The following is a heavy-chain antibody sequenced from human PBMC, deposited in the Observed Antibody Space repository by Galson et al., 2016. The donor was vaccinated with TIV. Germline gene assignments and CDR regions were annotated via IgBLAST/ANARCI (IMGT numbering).Heavy chain of an antibody. CDR2: IYYTGST. V-gene: IGHV4-39*01. Sequence: ETLSLTCTVSGGSISSDIYYWAWIRQPPGKGLEWIATIYYTGSTYYNPSLRSRVSISMDTPKNQFSLKLTSVTAADTAVYCCARQAVVIPTAIIQNCFDSWGQGTLVTVSS. D-gene: IGHD2-2*02. CDR3: ARQAVVIPTAIIQNCFDS. J-gene: IGHJ5*01. CDR1: GGSISSDIYY.